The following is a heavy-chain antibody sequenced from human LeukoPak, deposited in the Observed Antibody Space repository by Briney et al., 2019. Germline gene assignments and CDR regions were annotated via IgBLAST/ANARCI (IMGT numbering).Heavy chain of an antibody. CDR2: ISTYNGNT. CDR3: ARDYRAGFDY. D-gene: IGHD6-13*01. V-gene: IGHV1-18*01. CDR1: GYTFTSYG. J-gene: IGHJ4*02. Sequence: ASVTLSCKASGYTFTSYGISWVRQAPGQGLEWLGWISTYNGNTNYAQTLQGRVTMTTDTSTTAAYMELRSLRSDDTAVYSCARDYRAGFDYWGQGTLVTVSS.